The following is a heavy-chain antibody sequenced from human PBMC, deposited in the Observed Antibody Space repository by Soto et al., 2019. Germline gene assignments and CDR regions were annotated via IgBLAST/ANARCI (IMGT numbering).Heavy chain of an antibody. Sequence: GGSLRLSCAASGFIFENFGMSWVRQAPGKGLEWISSISGSGFKTYYADSVKGRFTISRDNFKNTVYLELNNLSAEDTAVYHCAKDQGVALLPLARVYWLDAWGQGSVVTVSS. V-gene: IGHV3-23*01. CDR2: ISGSGFKT. CDR1: GFIFENFG. D-gene: IGHD3-3*02. J-gene: IGHJ5*02. CDR3: AKDQGVALLPLARVYWLDA.